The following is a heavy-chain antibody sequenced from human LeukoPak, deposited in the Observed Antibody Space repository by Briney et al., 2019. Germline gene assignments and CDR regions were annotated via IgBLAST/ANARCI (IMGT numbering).Heavy chain of an antibody. CDR2: IYHSGST. V-gene: IGHV4-38-2*01. Sequence: SETLSLTCAVSGYSISSGYYWGWIRQPPGKGLEGIGSIYHSGSTYYNPSLRSRVTISVDTSKNQFPLKLSSVTAADTAVYYCARAGGGTSFDYWGQGTLVTVSS. CDR1: GYSISSGYY. J-gene: IGHJ4*02. CDR3: ARAGGGTSFDY. D-gene: IGHD2-2*01.